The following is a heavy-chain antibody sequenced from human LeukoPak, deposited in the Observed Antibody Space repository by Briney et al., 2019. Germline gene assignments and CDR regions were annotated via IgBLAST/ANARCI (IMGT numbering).Heavy chain of an antibody. V-gene: IGHV3-23*01. J-gene: IGHJ4*02. D-gene: IGHD2-21*02. CDR2: ISGGGGST. Sequence: GGSLRLSCAASGFTFSSYAMGWVRHAQRKGLEWVSAISGGGGSTYYADSVKGRFTISRDNSKNTLYLQMNSRRAEDTAVYYCAKVGARVCCGGDCYSDYWGQGTLVTVSS. CDR1: GFTFSSYA. CDR3: AKVGARVCCGGDCYSDY.